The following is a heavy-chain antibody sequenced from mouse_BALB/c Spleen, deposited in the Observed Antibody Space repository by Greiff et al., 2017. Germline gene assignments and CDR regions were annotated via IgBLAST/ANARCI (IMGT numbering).Heavy chain of an antibody. CDR1: GYTFTSYW. CDR3: TREGLDYGTYFDY. CDR2: IYPGSGST. J-gene: IGHJ2*01. V-gene: IGHV1S22*01. Sequence: LQQPGSELVRPGASVKLSCKASGYTFTSYWMHWVKQRHGQGLEWIGNIYPGSGSTNYDEKFKSKGTLTVDTSSSTAYMHLSSLTSEDSAVYYGTREGLDYGTYFDYWGQGTTLTVSS. D-gene: IGHD1-2*01.